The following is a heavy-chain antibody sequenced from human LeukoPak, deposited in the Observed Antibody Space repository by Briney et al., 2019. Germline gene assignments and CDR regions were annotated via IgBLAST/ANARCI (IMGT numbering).Heavy chain of an antibody. CDR1: GFTFSSYA. Sequence: GGSLRLSCAASGFTFSSYAMTWVRQAPGKGLEWVSSISGSGGSTSYADSVKGRFTISRDNSKNTLYLQMNSLRDEDRAVYFCAKANRITMIVPLDYWGQGTLVTVSS. CDR2: ISGSGGST. V-gene: IGHV3-23*01. J-gene: IGHJ4*02. D-gene: IGHD3-22*01. CDR3: AKANRITMIVPLDY.